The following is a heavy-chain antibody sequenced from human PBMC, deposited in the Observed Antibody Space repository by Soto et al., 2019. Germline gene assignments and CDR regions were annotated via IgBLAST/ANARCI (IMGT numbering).Heavy chain of an antibody. J-gene: IGHJ4*02. CDR1: GFTFSSYA. CDR2: IYSGGST. CDR3: ARVIVRTSYYDSSGYYFNY. Sequence: GGSLRLSCAASGFTFSSYAMSWVRQAPGKGLEWVSVIYSGGSTYYADSAKGRFTISRDNSKNTLYLQMNSLRAEDTAVYYCARVIVRTSYYDSSGYYFNYWGQGTLVTVSS. V-gene: IGHV3-66*01. D-gene: IGHD3-22*01.